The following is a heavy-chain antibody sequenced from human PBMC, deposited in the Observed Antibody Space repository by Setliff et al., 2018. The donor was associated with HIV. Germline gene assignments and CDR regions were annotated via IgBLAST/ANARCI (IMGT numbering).Heavy chain of an antibody. CDR2: MDPDSRNT. V-gene: IGHV1-8*02. CDR3: ARARTDYYDRRRRSHYYIDV. D-gene: IGHD3-22*01. J-gene: IGHJ6*03. Sequence: ASVKVSCKPSGYTFSSYDINWVRQAAGQGLEWMGWMDPDSRNTGYAQRFEGRVTLTRDTSISTAYLELNHLKSDDTAVYYCARARTDYYDRRRRSHYYIDVWARGATVTVSS. CDR1: GYTFSSYD.